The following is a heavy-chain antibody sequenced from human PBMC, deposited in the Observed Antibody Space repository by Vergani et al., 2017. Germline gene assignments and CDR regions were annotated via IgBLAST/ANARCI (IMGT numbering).Heavy chain of an antibody. CDR3: ARDTAYYYYYGMDV. CDR1: GFTFGDYA. Sequence: EVQLVESGGGLVQPGRSLRLSCTASGFTFGDYAMSWFRQAPGKGLEWVGFIRSKAYGGTTEYAASVKGRFTISRDDSKSIAYLQMNSLKTEDTAVYYCARDTAYYYYYGMDVWGQGTTVTVSS. V-gene: IGHV3-49*03. J-gene: IGHJ6*02. CDR2: IRSKAYGGTT.